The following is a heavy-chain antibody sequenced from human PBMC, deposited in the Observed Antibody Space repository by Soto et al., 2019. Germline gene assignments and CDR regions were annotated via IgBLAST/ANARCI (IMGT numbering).Heavy chain of an antibody. Sequence: ASVKGSCKASGYAFTSDYMHWVRQAPGQGLEWMGIINPSGGSTSYAQKFQGRVTMTRDTSTSTVYMELSSLRSEDTAVYYCARDPYSSSHWDYWGQGTLVTVSS. CDR2: INPSGGST. D-gene: IGHD6-6*01. J-gene: IGHJ4*02. CDR1: GYAFTSDY. V-gene: IGHV1-46*01. CDR3: ARDPYSSSHWDY.